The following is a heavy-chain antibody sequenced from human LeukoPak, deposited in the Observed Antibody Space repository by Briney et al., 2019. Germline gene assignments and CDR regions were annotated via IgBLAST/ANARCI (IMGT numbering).Heavy chain of an antibody. V-gene: IGHV3-9*01. CDR3: AKDIYVRNYYYYGMDV. CDR2: ISWNSGSI. J-gene: IGHJ6*02. CDR1: GFTFDDYA. Sequence: PGGSLRLSCAASGFTFDDYAMHWVRQAPGKGLEWVSCISWNSGSIGYADSVKGRFTISRDNAKNSLYLQMNSLRAEDTALYYCAKDIYVRNYYYYGMDVWGQGTTVTVSS. D-gene: IGHD3-10*02.